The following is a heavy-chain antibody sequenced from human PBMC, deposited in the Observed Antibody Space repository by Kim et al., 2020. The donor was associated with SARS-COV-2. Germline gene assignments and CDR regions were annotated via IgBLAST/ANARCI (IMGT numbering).Heavy chain of an antibody. CDR3: TTVEGTGRGITMVRGADY. CDR2: IKSKTDGGTT. D-gene: IGHD3-10*01. Sequence: GGSLRLSCAASGFTFSNAWMSWVRQAPGKGLEWVGRIKSKTDGGTTDYAAPVKGRFTISRDDSKNTLYLQMNSLKTEDTAVYYCTTVEGTGRGITMVRGADYWGQGTLVTVSS. CDR1: GFTFSNAW. V-gene: IGHV3-15*01. J-gene: IGHJ4*02.